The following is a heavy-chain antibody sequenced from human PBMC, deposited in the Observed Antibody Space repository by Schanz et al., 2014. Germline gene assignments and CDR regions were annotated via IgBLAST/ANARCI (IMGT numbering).Heavy chain of an antibody. Sequence: EVHLLESGGGLVPPGGSLRLSCAASGFNFSDYAMCWVRQAPGKGLEWVSAISGGRGTTDYTDSVKGRFTISRDNSKSTLYLQMNSLRAEDTAVYYCARKMKVGVYGGKGHDSLDIWGQGTMVTVSS. CDR3: ARKMKVGVYGGKGHDSLDI. V-gene: IGHV3-23*01. D-gene: IGHD3-22*01. J-gene: IGHJ3*02. CDR2: ISGGRGTT. CDR1: GFNFSDYA.